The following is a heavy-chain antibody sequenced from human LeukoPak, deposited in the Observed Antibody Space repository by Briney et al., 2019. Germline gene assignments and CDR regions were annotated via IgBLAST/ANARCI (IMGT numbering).Heavy chain of an antibody. CDR3: AKDPAAIKSDAFDT. V-gene: IGHV3-30*18. CDR1: GFTFSSYG. CDR2: ISYDGSNK. J-gene: IGHJ3*02. Sequence: PGGSLRLSCAASGFTFSSYGMHWVRQAPGKGLEWVAVISYDGSNKYYADSVKGRFTISRDNSKNTLYLQMNSLRAEDTAVYYCAKDPAAIKSDAFDTWGQGTMVTVSS.